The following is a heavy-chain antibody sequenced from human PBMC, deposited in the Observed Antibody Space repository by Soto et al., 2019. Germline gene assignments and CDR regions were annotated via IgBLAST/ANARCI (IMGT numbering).Heavy chain of an antibody. CDR2: ISYDGSNK. J-gene: IGHJ4*02. D-gene: IGHD1-26*01. V-gene: IGHV3-30*18. CDR1: GFTFSTYG. Sequence: QVQLVESGGGVVQPGRSLRLSCAASGFTFSTYGMHWVRQAPGKGLEWVAVISYDGSNKYYADSVKGRFTISRDNSKNTLYLQMNSLRAEDPAVYYCAKGELGEWGPGTLVTVSS. CDR3: AKGELGE.